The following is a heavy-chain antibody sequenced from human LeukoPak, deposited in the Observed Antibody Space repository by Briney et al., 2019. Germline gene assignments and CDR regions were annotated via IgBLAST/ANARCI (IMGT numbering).Heavy chain of an antibody. CDR2: INSDGRST. V-gene: IGHV3-74*01. CDR3: ARDFSLYSSGWYSDY. J-gene: IGHJ4*02. Sequence: GGSLRLSCAASGFTFNYYGMHWVRQAPGKGLVWVSRINSDGRSTSYADSVKGRFTISRDNAKNTLYLQMNSLRAEDTAVYYCARDFSLYSSGWYSDYWGQGTLVTVSS. CDR1: GFTFNYYG. D-gene: IGHD6-19*01.